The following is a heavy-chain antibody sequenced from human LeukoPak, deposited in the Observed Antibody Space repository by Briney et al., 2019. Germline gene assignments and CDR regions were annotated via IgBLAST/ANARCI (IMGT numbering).Heavy chain of an antibody. D-gene: IGHD1-14*01. Sequence: PSQTLSLTCTVSGGSISSGGYYWSWIRQHPGKGLEWIGYIYYSGSTYYNPPLKSRVTISVDTSKNQFSLKLSSVTAADTAVYFCARETGLYYFDYWGQGTLVTVSS. CDR1: GGSISSGGYY. CDR2: IYYSGST. J-gene: IGHJ4*02. V-gene: IGHV4-30-4*08. CDR3: ARETGLYYFDY.